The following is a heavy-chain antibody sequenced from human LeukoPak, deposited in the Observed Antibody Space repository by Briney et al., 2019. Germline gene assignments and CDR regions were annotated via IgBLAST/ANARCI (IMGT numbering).Heavy chain of an antibody. CDR3: ARGYLLRYDAFDI. D-gene: IGHD3-16*01. CDR1: GFTVSSNY. V-gene: IGHV3-53*01. CDR2: IYIGGNT. J-gene: IGHJ3*02. Sequence: GGSLRLSCAASGFTVSSNYMSWVRQAPGKGLEWVSVIYIGGNTYYADSVKGRFTLSRDNSKNTLYLQMNSLRDEDTAVYYCARGYLLRYDAFDIWGQGTMVTVSS.